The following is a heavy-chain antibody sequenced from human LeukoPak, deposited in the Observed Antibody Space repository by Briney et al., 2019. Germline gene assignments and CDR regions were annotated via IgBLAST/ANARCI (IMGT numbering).Heavy chain of an antibody. CDR1: GGTFSSYA. V-gene: IGHV1-69*04. J-gene: IGHJ4*02. D-gene: IGHD3-22*01. Sequence: SVKVSCKASGGTFSSYAISWVRQAPGQGLEWMGRIIPILGIANYAQKFQGRVTITADKSTSTAYMELSSLRSKDTAVYYCARDRNRAGYYYDSSGYYPFDYWGQGTLVTVSS. CDR3: ARDRNRAGYYYDSSGYYPFDY. CDR2: IIPILGIA.